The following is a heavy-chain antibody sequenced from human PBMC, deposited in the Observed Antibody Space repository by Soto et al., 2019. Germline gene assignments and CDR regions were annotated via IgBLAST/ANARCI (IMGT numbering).Heavy chain of an antibody. D-gene: IGHD6-13*01. Sequence: QVQLVESGGGVVQPGRSLRLSCAASGFTFSSYGMHWVRQAPGKDLEWLAVISYNGKVTYYANSVKGRFTISRDNSKSTLYLQMNSLRAEDTAVYYCAKERDPQRSAAVDSWGQGTLVTVSS. V-gene: IGHV3-30*18. CDR3: AKERDPQRSAAVDS. J-gene: IGHJ4*02. CDR2: ISYNGKVT. CDR1: GFTFSSYG.